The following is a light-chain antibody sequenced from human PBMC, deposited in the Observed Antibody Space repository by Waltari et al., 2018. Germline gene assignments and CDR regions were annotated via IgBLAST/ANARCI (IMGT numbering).Light chain of an antibody. Sequence: LMTQSPATLSASPGERATLSCRASQSISRNLAWYQQKPGQAPRLLIYGASTRAPGVPARFSGSGSGTEFTLSISSLQSEDFAVYYCQQYNNWRTFGQGTKLEI. CDR1: QSISRN. CDR3: QQYNNWRT. CDR2: GAS. J-gene: IGKJ2*01. V-gene: IGKV3-15*01.